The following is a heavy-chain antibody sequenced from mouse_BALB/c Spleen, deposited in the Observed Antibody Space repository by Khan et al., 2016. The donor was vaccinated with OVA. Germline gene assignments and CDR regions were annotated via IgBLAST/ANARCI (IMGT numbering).Heavy chain of an antibody. J-gene: IGHJ4*01. Sequence: VQLQESGPGLVAPSESLSITCTVSGFSLSSYGVNWVRQPPGKGLEWLGVIWGDGSTNYHSALISRLIISKDNSKTQVFLKLNSLQTDDTATYYCAKFTPDYYSMDYWGQGTSVTVSS. CDR3: AKFTPDYYSMDY. CDR1: GFSLSSYG. V-gene: IGHV2-3*01. CDR2: IWGDGST. D-gene: IGHD1-1*01.